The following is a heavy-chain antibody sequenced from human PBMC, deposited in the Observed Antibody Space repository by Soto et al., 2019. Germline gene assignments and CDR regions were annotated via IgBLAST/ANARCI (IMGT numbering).Heavy chain of an antibody. CDR1: GFTFSGFD. V-gene: IGHV3-13*01. J-gene: IGHJ4*02. D-gene: IGHD2-15*01. CDR3: ARGQEVGAHFFDS. Sequence: GGSLRLSCEASGFTFSGFDMHWVRQPTGKGLEWVSTIGTAGDTYYAVSVKGRFTISRDNAKNSLSLQMNSLRAGDTAVYFCARGQEVGAHFFDSWGQGTQVTSPQ. CDR2: IGTAGDT.